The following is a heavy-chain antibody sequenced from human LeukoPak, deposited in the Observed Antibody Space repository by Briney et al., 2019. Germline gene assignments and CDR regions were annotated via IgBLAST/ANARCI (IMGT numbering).Heavy chain of an antibody. V-gene: IGHV3-23*01. Sequence: GGSLRLSCAASGFTFSSYAMSWVRQAPGKGLEWVSAISGSGGSTYYADSVKGRFTISRDNSKNTLYLQMNSLRAEDTAVYYCAGDILTGYYSSAAFDIWGQGTTVTVSS. D-gene: IGHD3-9*01. CDR3: AGDILTGYYSSAAFDI. CDR1: GFTFSSYA. CDR2: ISGSGGST. J-gene: IGHJ3*02.